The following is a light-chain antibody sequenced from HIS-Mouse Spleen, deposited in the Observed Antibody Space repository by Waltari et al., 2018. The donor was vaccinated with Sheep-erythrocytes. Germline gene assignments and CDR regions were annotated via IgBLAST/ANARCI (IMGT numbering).Light chain of an antibody. Sequence: DIQMTQSPSSLSASVGDRVTITCRASQSISSYLNWYQQKPGKAPNLLIYASSSLQSGGPSRFSGSGSGKDFTLTISSLQPEDFATYYCQQSYSTPQFTFGPGTKVDIK. V-gene: IGKV1-39*01. CDR2: ASS. CDR1: QSISSY. J-gene: IGKJ3*01. CDR3: QQSYSTPQFT.